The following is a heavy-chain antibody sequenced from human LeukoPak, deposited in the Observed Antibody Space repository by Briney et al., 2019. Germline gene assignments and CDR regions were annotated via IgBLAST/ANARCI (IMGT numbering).Heavy chain of an antibody. CDR2: IYYSGST. CDR1: GGSISSSSYY. J-gene: IGHJ4*02. D-gene: IGHD3-22*01. CDR3: ARDDSSGYYERFDY. Sequence: SETLSLTCTVSGGSISSSSYYWGWIRQPPGKGLEWIGSIYYSGSTYYNPSLKSRVTISVDTSKNQFSLKLSSVTAADTAVYYCARDDSSGYYERFDYWGQGTLVTVPS. V-gene: IGHV4-39*07.